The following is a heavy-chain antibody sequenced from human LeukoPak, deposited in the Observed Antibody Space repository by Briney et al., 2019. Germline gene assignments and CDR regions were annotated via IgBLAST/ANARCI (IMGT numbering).Heavy chain of an antibody. D-gene: IGHD3-22*01. J-gene: IGHJ3*02. V-gene: IGHV3-23*01. CDR1: GFTFSSYA. CDR2: ISGSGGST. Sequence: GGSLRLSCAASGFTFSSYAMSWVRQAPGKGLEWVSAISGSGGSTYYADSVKGRCTISRDNSKNTLYLQMNSLRAEDTAMYYCARGLFLSGYLDAFDIWGQGTVVTVSS. CDR3: ARGLFLSGYLDAFDI.